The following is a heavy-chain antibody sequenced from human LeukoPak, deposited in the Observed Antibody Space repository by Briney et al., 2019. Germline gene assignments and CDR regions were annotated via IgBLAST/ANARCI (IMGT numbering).Heavy chain of an antibody. D-gene: IGHD3-22*01. CDR1: GYTFTSYA. J-gene: IGHJ4*02. V-gene: IGHV7-4-1*02. CDR3: ARGPNEYYYDSSGYYFIY. CDR2: TNTNTGNP. Sequence: ASVKVSCKASGYTFTSYAMNWVRQAPGQGLEWMGWTNTNTGNPTYAQGFTGRFVFSLDTSVSTAYLQISSLKAEDTAVYYCARGPNEYYYDSSGYYFIYWGQGTLVTVSS.